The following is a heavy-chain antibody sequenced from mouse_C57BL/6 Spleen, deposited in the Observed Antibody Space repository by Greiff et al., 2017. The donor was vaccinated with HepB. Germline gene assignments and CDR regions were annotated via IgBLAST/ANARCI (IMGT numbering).Heavy chain of an antibody. CDR3: ARAEYSFDY. J-gene: IGHJ2*01. CDR1: GYAFSSSW. V-gene: IGHV1-82*01. Sequence: VQLQQSGPELVKPGASVKISCKASGYAFSSSWMNWVKQRPGKGLEWIGRIYPGDGDTNYNGKFKGKATLTADKSSSTAYMQLSSLTSEDSAVYFCARAEYSFDYGGQGTTLTVSS. CDR2: IYPGDGDT.